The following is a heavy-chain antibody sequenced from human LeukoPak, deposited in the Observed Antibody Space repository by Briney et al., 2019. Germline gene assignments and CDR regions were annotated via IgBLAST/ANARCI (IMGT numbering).Heavy chain of an antibody. V-gene: IGHV4-59*08. Sequence: PSETLSLTCTVSGGSISSNYWSWIRQPPGKGLEWIGYINYSGSTYYNPSLKSRVTIPVDTSKNQFSLKLSSVTATDTAVYYCARRTIQAGTPFDYWGQGTLVTVSS. CDR3: ARRTIQAGTPFDY. CDR2: INYSGST. CDR1: GGSISSNY. J-gene: IGHJ4*02. D-gene: IGHD4/OR15-4a*01.